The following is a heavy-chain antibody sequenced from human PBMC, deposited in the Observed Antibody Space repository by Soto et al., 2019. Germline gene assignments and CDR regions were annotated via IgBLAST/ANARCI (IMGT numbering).Heavy chain of an antibody. CDR1: GGSFISYI. J-gene: IGHJ6*03. CDR2: SIPIQGRA. CDR3: AKSLVFVDHDYMDV. Sequence: QVQLVQSGAEVRKPGSSVKVSCEASGGSFISYIFTWVRQAPGQGLEWMGRSIPIQGRADYALKFQDRVTITSDRSTQTGYMELRSLRPEDTALYYCAKSLVFVDHDYMDVWGKGTTVTVSS. V-gene: IGHV1-69*02. D-gene: IGHD2-21*01.